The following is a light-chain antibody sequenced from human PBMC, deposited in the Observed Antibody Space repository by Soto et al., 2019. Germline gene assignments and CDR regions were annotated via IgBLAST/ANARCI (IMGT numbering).Light chain of an antibody. CDR3: QQYGSSPQT. Sequence: EIVLTQSPGTLSLSPGERATLSCRASQSVSSYLAWYQQKPGQAPRLLIYGASSRATGIPDRFSGSGSGTDFTLTISRLEPEDFAVYSCQQYGSSPQTFGQGTKVEIK. V-gene: IGKV3-20*01. CDR2: GAS. CDR1: QSVSSY. J-gene: IGKJ1*01.